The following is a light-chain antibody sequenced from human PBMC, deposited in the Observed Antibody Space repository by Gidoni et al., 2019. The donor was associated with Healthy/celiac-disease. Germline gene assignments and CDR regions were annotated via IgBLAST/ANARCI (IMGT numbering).Light chain of an antibody. Sequence: PGERVTLSCRASQSVSSSYLTWYQQKPGQAPRLLIYGASTRATSIPARFSGSGSGTDFTLTISSLQPEDFAVYYCQQDYNLPLKWFGQGTKVEIK. CDR2: GAS. CDR3: QQDYNLPLKW. CDR1: QSVSSSY. J-gene: IGKJ1*01. V-gene: IGKV3D-7*01.